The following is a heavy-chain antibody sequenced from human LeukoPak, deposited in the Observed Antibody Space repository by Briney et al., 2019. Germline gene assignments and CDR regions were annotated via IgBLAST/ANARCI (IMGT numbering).Heavy chain of an antibody. CDR1: GFTFSYYW. Sequence: GGSLRLSCAASGFTFSYYWMSWVRQAPGKGLEWVANIKQDGSETYYVDSVKGRFTISRDNAKNSLFLQMNSLTAEDTAVYYCARKGGTRGPLNYWGQGTLVTVSS. J-gene: IGHJ4*02. CDR3: ARKGGTRGPLNY. D-gene: IGHD2-8*01. V-gene: IGHV3-7*01. CDR2: IKQDGSET.